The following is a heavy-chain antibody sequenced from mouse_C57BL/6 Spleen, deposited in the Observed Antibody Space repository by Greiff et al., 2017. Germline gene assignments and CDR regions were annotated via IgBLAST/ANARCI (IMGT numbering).Heavy chain of an antibody. CDR2: IWPDGST. CDR3: ARHKDYGSSYGAMDY. J-gene: IGHJ4*01. D-gene: IGHD1-1*01. CDR1: GFSLTSYG. V-gene: IGHV2-6-1*01. Sequence: QVQLKESGPGLVAPSQSLSITCTVSGFSLTSYGVHWVRQPPGKGLEWLVVIWPDGSTTYNSALKSRQGISKDNSKCQVFLKMNRLQTDDAAMDYCARHKDYGSSYGAMDYWGQGTSVTVSS.